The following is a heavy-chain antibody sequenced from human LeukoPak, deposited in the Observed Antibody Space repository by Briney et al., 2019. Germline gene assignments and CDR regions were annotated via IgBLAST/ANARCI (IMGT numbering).Heavy chain of an antibody. CDR3: ARARSLGVGATTYGY. CDR2: ISAYNGNT. CDR1: GYTFTSYG. Sequence: ASVKVSCKASGYTFTSYGISWVRQAPGQGLEWMGWISAYNGNTNYAQKLQGRVTMTTDTSTSTAYMELRSLRSDDTAVYYCARARSLGVGATTYGYWGQGTLVAVSS. V-gene: IGHV1-18*01. J-gene: IGHJ4*02. D-gene: IGHD1-26*01.